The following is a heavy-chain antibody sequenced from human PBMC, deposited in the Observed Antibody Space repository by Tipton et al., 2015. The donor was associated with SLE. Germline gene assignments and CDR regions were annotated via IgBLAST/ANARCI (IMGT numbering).Heavy chain of an antibody. V-gene: IGHV4-39*07. CDR1: GGSISSSSYY. CDR2: IYYSGST. CDR3: ARGGHDFWPGSGSGEDY. J-gene: IGHJ4*02. Sequence: TLSLTCTVSGGSISSSSYYWGWIRQPPGKGLEWIGSIYYSGSTYYNPSLKSRVTISVDTSKNQFSLKLSSVTAADTAVYYCARGGHDFWPGSGSGEDYWGQGTLVTVSS. D-gene: IGHD3-3*01.